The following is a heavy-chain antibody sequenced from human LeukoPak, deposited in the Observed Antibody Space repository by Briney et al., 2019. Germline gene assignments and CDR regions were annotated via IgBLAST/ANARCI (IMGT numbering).Heavy chain of an antibody. V-gene: IGHV4-31*03. CDR1: GGSISSGGYY. Sequence: PSQTLSLTCTVSGGSISSGGYYWSWIRQHPGKGLEWIGYIYYSGSTYYNPSLKSRVTISVDTSKNQFSLKLSSVTAADTAVYYCALYCSSTSCPRGAFDYWGQGTLVTVSS. CDR2: IYYSGST. CDR3: ALYCSSTSCPRGAFDY. D-gene: IGHD2-2*01. J-gene: IGHJ4*02.